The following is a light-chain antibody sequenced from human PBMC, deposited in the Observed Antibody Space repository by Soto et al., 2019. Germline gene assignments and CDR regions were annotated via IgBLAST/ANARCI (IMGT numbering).Light chain of an antibody. J-gene: IGKJ4*01. V-gene: IGKV3-15*01. CDR3: QHYNNWVPA. CDR2: GAS. CDR1: QNVGTT. Sequence: EIVMTQSPATLSVSPGESATLSCRASQNVGTTLAWYQQRPAQAPRLLIYGASTRATGIPARFSGDGSGTEFTLTISSLRSEDFAVYYCQHYNNWVPAFGGGTKVEI.